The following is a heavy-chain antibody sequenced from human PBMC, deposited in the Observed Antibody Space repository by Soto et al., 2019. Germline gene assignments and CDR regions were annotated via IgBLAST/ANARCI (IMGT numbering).Heavy chain of an antibody. CDR2: IDWDDDK. CDR1: GFSLSTSGMC. D-gene: IGHD2-15*01. J-gene: IGHJ6*01. V-gene: IGHV2-70*01. Sequence: SGPTLVNPTQTLTLTCTFSGFSLSTSGMCVSWIRQPPGKALEWLALIDWDDDKYYSTSLKTRLTISKDTSKNQVVLTMTNMDPVDTATYYCARCAMRYCSGGSCWSQRGATYYYGMD. CDR3: ARCAMRYCSGGSCWSQRGATYYYGMD.